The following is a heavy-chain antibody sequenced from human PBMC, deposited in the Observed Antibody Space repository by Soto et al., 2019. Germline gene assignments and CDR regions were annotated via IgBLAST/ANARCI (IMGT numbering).Heavy chain of an antibody. V-gene: IGHV3-23*01. J-gene: IGHJ5*02. Sequence: HPGGSLRLSCAASGFTFSSYAMSWVRQAPGKGLEWVSAISGSGGSTYYADSVKGRFTISRDNSKNTLYLQMNSLRAEDTAVYYCAKDRSPYSSSSYDWFDPWGQGTLVTVSS. CDR1: GFTFSSYA. CDR2: ISGSGGST. D-gene: IGHD6-6*01. CDR3: AKDRSPYSSSSYDWFDP.